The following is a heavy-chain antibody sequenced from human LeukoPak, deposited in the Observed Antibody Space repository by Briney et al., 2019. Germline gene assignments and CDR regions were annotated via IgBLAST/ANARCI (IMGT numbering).Heavy chain of an antibody. CDR2: IYYSGST. V-gene: IGHV4-39*02. D-gene: IGHD5-12*01. J-gene: IGHJ4*02. Sequence: SETLSPTCTVSGGSISSSSYYWGWIRRPPGKGLEWIGSIYYSGSTYYNPSLKSRVTISVDTSKNQFSLKLSSVTAADTAVYYCARDSRYDEGYWGQGTLVTVSS. CDR1: GGSISSSSYY. CDR3: ARDSRYDEGY.